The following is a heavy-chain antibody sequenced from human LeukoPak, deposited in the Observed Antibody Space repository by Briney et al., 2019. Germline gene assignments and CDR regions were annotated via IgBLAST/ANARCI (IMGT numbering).Heavy chain of an antibody. CDR1: GFTFSSYG. CDR2: IQYDGSNK. D-gene: IGHD3-10*01. V-gene: IGHV3-30*02. J-gene: IGHJ4*02. CDR3: ARSLTMVRAYGY. Sequence: GGSLRLSCAASGFTFSSYGMHWVRQAPGKGLEWVTFIQYDGSNKYYADSVKGRFTISRDNSKNTVYLQMNSLRTEDTAVYYCARSLTMVRAYGYWGQGTLVTVSS.